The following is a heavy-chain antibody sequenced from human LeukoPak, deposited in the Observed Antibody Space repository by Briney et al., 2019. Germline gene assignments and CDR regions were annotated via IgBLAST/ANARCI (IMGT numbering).Heavy chain of an antibody. V-gene: IGHV4-34*01. CDR2: INHSGST. Sequence: SETLSLTCAVYGGSFSGYHWSWIRQPPGKGLEWIGEINHSGSTNYNPSLKSRVTISVDTSKNQFSLKLSSVTAADTAVYYCARRDGYNLGYWGQGTLVTVSS. CDR3: ARRDGYNLGY. CDR1: GGSFSGYH. D-gene: IGHD5-12*01. J-gene: IGHJ4*02.